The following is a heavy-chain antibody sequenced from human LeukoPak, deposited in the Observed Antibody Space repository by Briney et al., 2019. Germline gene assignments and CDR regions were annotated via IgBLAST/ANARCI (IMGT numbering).Heavy chain of an antibody. Sequence: PSETLSLTCAVYGGSFSGYYWSWIRQPPGKGLEWIGEINHSGSTNYNPPLKSRVTISVDTSKNLFSLKLSSVTAADTAVYYCARGRYYDILTGYPRGRYMDVWGKGTTVTVSS. CDR3: ARGRYYDILTGYPRGRYMDV. J-gene: IGHJ6*03. CDR2: INHSGST. CDR1: GGSFSGYY. D-gene: IGHD3-9*01. V-gene: IGHV4-34*01.